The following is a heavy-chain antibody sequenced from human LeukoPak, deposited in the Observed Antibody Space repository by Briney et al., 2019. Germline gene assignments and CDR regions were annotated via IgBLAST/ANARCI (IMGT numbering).Heavy chain of an antibody. Sequence: GASVKVSCKASGYTFTGYYMHWVRQAPGQGLEWMGWINPNSGGTNYAQKFQGRVTMTRDTSISTAYMELSRLRSDDTAVYYCATDLLQRVPRGPSGTYWGQGTLVTVSS. CDR2: INPNSGGT. CDR1: GYTFTGYY. CDR3: ATDLLQRVPRGPSGTY. D-gene: IGHD3-10*01. V-gene: IGHV1-2*02. J-gene: IGHJ4*02.